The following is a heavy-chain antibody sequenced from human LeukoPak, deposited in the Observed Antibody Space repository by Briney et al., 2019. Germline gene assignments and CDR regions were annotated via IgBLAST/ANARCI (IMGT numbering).Heavy chain of an antibody. Sequence: ASVKVSCKTSGYTFTSYDINWVRQATGQGLEWMGWMNPNSGNTGNAQKFQGRVTMTRSTSRSTAYMDLSSLRSEDTAVYYCARVRFEPYYYYGMDVWGQGTTVTVSS. V-gene: IGHV1-8*01. J-gene: IGHJ6*02. CDR3: ARVRFEPYYYYGMDV. CDR1: GYTFTSYD. CDR2: MNPNSGNT.